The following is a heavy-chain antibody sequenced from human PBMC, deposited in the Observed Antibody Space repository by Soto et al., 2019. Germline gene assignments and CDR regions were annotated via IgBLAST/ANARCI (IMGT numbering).Heavy chain of an antibody. CDR2: ISGSGYTT. CDR1: GFTFNKYS. V-gene: IGHV3-48*02. D-gene: IGHD3-3*01. CDR3: ARGDDFSYFDP. J-gene: IGHJ5*02. Sequence: EVQLVESGGGLVQPGGSLRLSCAAAGFTFNKYSMNWVRQAPGRGLEWVSYISGSGYTTYYAGSVRGRLTNSRDNAMHSVFLQMNSLRDEDTAVYYCARGDDFSYFDPWGQGTLVTVSS.